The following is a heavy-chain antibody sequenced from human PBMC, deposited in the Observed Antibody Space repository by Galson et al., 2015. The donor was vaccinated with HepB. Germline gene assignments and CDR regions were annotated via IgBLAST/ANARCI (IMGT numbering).Heavy chain of an antibody. Sequence: TLSLTCTVSGGSISSGGYYWSWIRQHPGKGLEWIGYIYYSGSTYYNPSLKSRVTISVDTSKNQFSLKLSSVTAADTAVYYCARVLGYCSGGSCYKGGVEAFDIWGQGTMVTVSS. CDR3: ARVLGYCSGGSCYKGGVEAFDI. J-gene: IGHJ3*02. CDR1: GGSISSGGYY. V-gene: IGHV4-31*03. CDR2: IYYSGST. D-gene: IGHD2-15*01.